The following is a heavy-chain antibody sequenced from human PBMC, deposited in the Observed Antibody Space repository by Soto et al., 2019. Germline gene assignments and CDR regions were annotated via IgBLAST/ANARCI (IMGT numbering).Heavy chain of an antibody. Sequence: QVQLVQSGAEVKKPGPSVKVSCKASGGTFSSYAISWVRQAPGQGLEWMGGIIPIFGTANYAQKFQGRVTITADESTSTAYMELSSLRSEDTAVYYCASSPNYYDSSGYNFQHWGQGTLVTVSS. J-gene: IGHJ1*01. CDR3: ASSPNYYDSSGYNFQH. CDR2: IIPIFGTA. D-gene: IGHD3-22*01. V-gene: IGHV1-69*12. CDR1: GGTFSSYA.